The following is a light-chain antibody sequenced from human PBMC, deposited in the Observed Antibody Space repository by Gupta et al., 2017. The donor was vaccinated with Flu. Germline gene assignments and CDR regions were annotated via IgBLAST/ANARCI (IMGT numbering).Light chain of an antibody. Sequence: DIQMTQSPSSLSASVGDRVTITCRASQTINSFLNWYQQQPGKAPTLLIYAASSLQGGVPSRFSGSGSGTDFTLTISRLQPEDFATYYCQQSYSTPRTFGQGTKVEIK. V-gene: IGKV1-39*01. CDR1: QTINSF. CDR2: AAS. J-gene: IGKJ1*01. CDR3: QQSYSTPRT.